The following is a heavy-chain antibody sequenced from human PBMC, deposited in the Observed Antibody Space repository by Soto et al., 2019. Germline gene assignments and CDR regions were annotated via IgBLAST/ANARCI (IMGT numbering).Heavy chain of an antibody. V-gene: IGHV3-66*01. D-gene: IGHD3-3*01. CDR3: ARATFGGAYDFWH. Sequence: EVQLVESGGGLVQPGGSLRLSCAASGFTVSNFYMTWVRQAPGKGLEWVSVISSGGSTYYADSVKGRFTISRDNSKNTLYLEMNSLRAGDTAVYYCARATFGGAYDFWHGGQGTLVTVSS. CDR2: ISSGGST. CDR1: GFTVSNFY. J-gene: IGHJ4*02.